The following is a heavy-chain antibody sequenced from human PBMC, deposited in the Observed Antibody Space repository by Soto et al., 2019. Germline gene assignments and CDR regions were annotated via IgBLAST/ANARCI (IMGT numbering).Heavy chain of an antibody. D-gene: IGHD2-21*02. CDR3: ARGGGVLACGGDKVDY. CDR2: ISSSGTTM. V-gene: IGHV3-11*01. J-gene: IGHJ4*02. CDR1: GFTFSDHY. Sequence: QVPLVESGGGLVKPGGSLRLSCATSGFTFSDHYMSWIRQVPGKGLEWISYISSSGTTMYSADSVKGRFTISRDNAKSSLYLQMNSLRADDTAVYYCARGGGVLACGGDKVDYWGQGTLVTVSS.